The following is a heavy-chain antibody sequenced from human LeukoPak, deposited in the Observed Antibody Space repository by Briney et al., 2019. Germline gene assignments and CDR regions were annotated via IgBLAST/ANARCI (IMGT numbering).Heavy chain of an antibody. CDR2: INHSGST. CDR1: GGSFSGYY. D-gene: IGHD6-19*01. CDR3: ARGVPVAGKGPFDP. Sequence: SETLSLTCAVYGGSFSGYYWSWIRQPPGKGLECIGEINHSGSTNYNPSLKSRVTISVDTSKNQFSLKLTSVTAADTAVYYCARGVPVAGKGPFDPWGQGTLVTVSS. J-gene: IGHJ5*02. V-gene: IGHV4-34*01.